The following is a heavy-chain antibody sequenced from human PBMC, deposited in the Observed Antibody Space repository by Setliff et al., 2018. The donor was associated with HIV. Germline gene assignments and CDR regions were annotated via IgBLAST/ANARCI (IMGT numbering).Heavy chain of an antibody. J-gene: IGHJ6*03. D-gene: IGHD2-21*01. CDR2: IYPGDSDT. Sequence: PGESLKLSCEASGYIFTDYWIGWVRQMPGKGLEWMGIIYPGDSDTRYSPSFQGQVTFSADKSISAVYLQWDSLKASDSAIYYCARAPRSPLRWRDNLLSSSSFFMDAWGKGTTVTVSS. CDR1: GYIFTDYW. CDR3: ARAPRSPLRWRDNLLSSSSFFMDA. V-gene: IGHV5-51*01.